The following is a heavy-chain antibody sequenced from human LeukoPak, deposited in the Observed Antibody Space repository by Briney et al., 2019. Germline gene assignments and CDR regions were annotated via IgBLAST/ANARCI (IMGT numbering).Heavy chain of an antibody. CDR1: GGSISSYY. J-gene: IGHJ6*03. CDR3: ARGGTVTPDWHYYMDV. CDR2: IYYSGST. Sequence: SETLSLTCTVSGGSISSYYWSWIRQPPGKGLEWIGYIYYSGSTYYNPSLKSRVTISVDTSKNQFSLKLSSVTAADTAVYYCARGGTVTPDWHYYMDVWGKGTTVTISS. V-gene: IGHV4-59*08. D-gene: IGHD4-17*01.